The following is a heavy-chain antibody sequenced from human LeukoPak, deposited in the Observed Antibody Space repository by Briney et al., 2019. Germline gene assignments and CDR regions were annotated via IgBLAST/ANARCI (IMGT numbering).Heavy chain of an antibody. V-gene: IGHV4-39*07. CDR1: GGSISSSSYY. Sequence: SETLSLTCTVSGGSISSSSYYWGWIRQPPGKGLEWIGSIYYSGSTNYNPSLKSRVTISVDTSKNQFSLKLSSVTAADTAVYYCARPYYYDSSGYPDAFDIWGQGTMVTVSS. J-gene: IGHJ3*02. D-gene: IGHD3-22*01. CDR3: ARPYYYDSSGYPDAFDI. CDR2: IYYSGST.